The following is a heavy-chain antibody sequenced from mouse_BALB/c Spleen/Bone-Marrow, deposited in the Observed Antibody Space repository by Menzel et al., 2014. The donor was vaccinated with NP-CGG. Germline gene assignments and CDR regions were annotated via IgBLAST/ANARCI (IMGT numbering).Heavy chain of an antibody. Sequence: QVQLQQSGAELVKPGAPVKLSCKASGYTFTSYWMNWVTQRPGRGLEWIGRIDPSDSETHYNQKFKDKATLTVDKSSSTAYIQLSSLTSEDSAVYYCARALGDGYYYAMDYWGQGTSVTVSS. CDR3: ARALGDGYYYAMDY. CDR1: GYTFTSYW. V-gene: IGHV1-69*02. D-gene: IGHD2-3*01. CDR2: IDPSDSET. J-gene: IGHJ4*01.